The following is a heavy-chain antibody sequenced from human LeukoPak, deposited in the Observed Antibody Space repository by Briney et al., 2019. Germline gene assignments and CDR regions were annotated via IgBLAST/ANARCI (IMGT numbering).Heavy chain of an antibody. CDR2: INPNSGGT. D-gene: IGHD3-10*01. Sequence: ASVKVSCKASGYSFISYDINWVRQVTGQGLEWMGWINPNSGGTNYAQKFRGWVTMTRDTSISTAYMELSSLRSEDTAVYYCARAYGSGSYFHPDYWGQGTLVTVSS. CDR3: ARAYGSGSYFHPDY. CDR1: GYSFISYD. J-gene: IGHJ4*02. V-gene: IGHV1-2*04.